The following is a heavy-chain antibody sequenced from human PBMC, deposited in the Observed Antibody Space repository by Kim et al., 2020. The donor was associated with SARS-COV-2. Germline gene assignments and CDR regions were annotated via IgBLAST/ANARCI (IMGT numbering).Heavy chain of an antibody. CDR3: ARGPRGYSYGYYDY. CDR2: INPNSGGT. CDR1: GYTFTGYY. V-gene: IGHV1-2*06. D-gene: IGHD5-18*01. J-gene: IGHJ4*02. Sequence: ASVKVSCKASGYTFTGYYMHWVRQAPGQGLEWMGRINPNSGGTNYAQKFQGRVTMTRDTSISTAYMELSRLRSDDTAVYYCARGPRGYSYGYYDYWGQGTLVTVSS.